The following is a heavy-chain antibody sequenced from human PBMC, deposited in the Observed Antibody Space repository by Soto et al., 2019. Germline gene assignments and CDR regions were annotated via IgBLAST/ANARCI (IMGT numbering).Heavy chain of an antibody. J-gene: IGHJ4*02. CDR1: GYTFTSYG. V-gene: IGHV1-18*01. Sequence: QVQLVQSGAEVKKPGASVKVSCKASGYTFTSYGISWVRQAPGQVLEWMGWISAYNGNTNYAQKLQGRVTMTTDTSTSTAYMELRSLRSDDTAVYYCARDRRDNWNDLSGDYWGQGTLVTVSS. D-gene: IGHD1-20*01. CDR3: ARDRRDNWNDLSGDY. CDR2: ISAYNGNT.